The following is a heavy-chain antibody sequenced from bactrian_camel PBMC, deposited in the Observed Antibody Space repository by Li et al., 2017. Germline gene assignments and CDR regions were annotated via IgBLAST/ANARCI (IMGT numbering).Heavy chain of an antibody. D-gene: IGHD6*01. Sequence: QLVESGGGLVQPGGSLKLSCAVFGYTYSTYCMGWFRQAPGEEREGLAAIDSDGRTSYTDSVKGRFTISRDGAKNILYLQMNSLKPEDTAMYYCARRVYGGNWYSYNDWGQGTQVT. CDR3: ARRVYGGNWYSYND. CDR2: IDSDGRT. V-gene: IGHV3S42*01. CDR1: GYTYSTYC. J-gene: IGHJ4*01.